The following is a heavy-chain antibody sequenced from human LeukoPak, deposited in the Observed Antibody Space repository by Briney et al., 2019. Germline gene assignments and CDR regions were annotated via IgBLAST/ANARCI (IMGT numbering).Heavy chain of an antibody. Sequence: PSETLSLTCTVSGGSISSSSYYWGWIRQPPGKGLEWIGSIYHSGSTYYNPSLKSRVTISVDTSKNQFSLKLSSVTAADTAVYYCARDLRGFDPWGQGTLVTVSS. CDR2: IYHSGST. CDR1: GGSISSSSYY. J-gene: IGHJ5*02. D-gene: IGHD4-17*01. CDR3: ARDLRGFDP. V-gene: IGHV4-39*07.